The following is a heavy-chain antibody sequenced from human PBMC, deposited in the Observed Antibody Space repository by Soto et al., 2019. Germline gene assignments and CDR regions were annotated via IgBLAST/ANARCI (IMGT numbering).Heavy chain of an antibody. J-gene: IGHJ5*02. CDR3: ARGREQQLVHNWFDP. Sequence: ASVKVSCKASGYTFTSYDINWVRQATGQGLEWMGWMNPNSGNTGYAQKFQGRATMTRNTSISTAYMELSSLRSEDTAVYYCARGREQQLVHNWFDPWGQGTLVTVSS. V-gene: IGHV1-8*01. CDR2: MNPNSGNT. D-gene: IGHD6-13*01. CDR1: GYTFTSYD.